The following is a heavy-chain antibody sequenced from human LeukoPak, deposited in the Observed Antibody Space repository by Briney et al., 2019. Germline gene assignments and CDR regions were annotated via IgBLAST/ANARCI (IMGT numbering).Heavy chain of an antibody. CDR2: IYYSGST. V-gene: IGHV4-59*01. D-gene: IGHD2-15*01. J-gene: IGHJ4*02. CDR3: AREAGYCSGGSCYGAWFDY. CDR1: GGSISSYY. Sequence: SETLSLTCTVSGGSISSYYWSWVRKPPGKGLEWSGYIYYSGSTNYNPSLKSRVTISVDTSKNQFSLKLSSVTAADTAVYYCAREAGYCSGGSCYGAWFDYWGQGTLVTVSS.